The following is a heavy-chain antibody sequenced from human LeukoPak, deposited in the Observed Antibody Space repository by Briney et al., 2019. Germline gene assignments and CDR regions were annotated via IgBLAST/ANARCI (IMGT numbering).Heavy chain of an antibody. Sequence: PSETLSLTCTVSGYSITSGYNWAWIRQPPGKVLEWIGIIYHSGSAYYTPSLKSRVTISVDTSKNQFSLKLSSVTAADTAVYYCVRYCSSTTCYTRAVDYWGQGTLVTVSS. CDR2: IYHSGSA. CDR3: VRYCSSTTCYTRAVDY. D-gene: IGHD2-2*02. V-gene: IGHV4-38-2*02. CDR1: GYSITSGYN. J-gene: IGHJ4*02.